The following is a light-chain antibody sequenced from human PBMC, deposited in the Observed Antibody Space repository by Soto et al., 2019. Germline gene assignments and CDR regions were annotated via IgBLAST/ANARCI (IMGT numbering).Light chain of an antibody. CDR2: DAS. J-gene: IGKJ5*01. V-gene: IGKV3-11*01. Sequence: EIVLTQSPATLSLSPGERATVSCRASQSFSSHLAWYQQKPGQAPRLLIYDASKRATGIPARFSGRGSGTDFTLTISRLEPEDFAVYYCQQRSNWPPVITFGQGTRLEIK. CDR1: QSFSSH. CDR3: QQRSNWPPVIT.